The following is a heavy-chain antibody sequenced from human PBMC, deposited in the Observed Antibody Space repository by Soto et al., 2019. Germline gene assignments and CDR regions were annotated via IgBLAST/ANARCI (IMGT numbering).Heavy chain of an antibody. D-gene: IGHD5-12*01. CDR1: GGTISSYY. Sequence: SETLSLTCPVSGGTISSYYWSWIRQPPGKGLEWIGYIYYSGSTNYNPSLKSRVTISEDTSKNQFSLKLSSVTAADTAVYYCARYGGYSGYDYSNNWFDPWGQGTLVTVS. CDR3: ARYGGYSGYDYSNNWFDP. J-gene: IGHJ5*02. V-gene: IGHV4-59*12. CDR2: IYYSGST.